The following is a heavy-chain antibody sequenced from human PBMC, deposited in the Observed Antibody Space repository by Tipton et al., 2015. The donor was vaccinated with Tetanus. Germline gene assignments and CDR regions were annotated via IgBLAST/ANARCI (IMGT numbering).Heavy chain of an antibody. D-gene: IGHD5-12*01. CDR1: GFTFSGSA. CDR2: IRSKANNYAT. CDR3: SRHGTGGYEKLDY. J-gene: IGHJ4*02. V-gene: IGHV3-73*01. Sequence: SLRLSCAASGFTFSGSAMHWVRQASGKGLEWVGRIRSKANNYATAYAASVDGRFTISRDDSNNMMFLQMNSLKTEDTAVYYCSRHGTGGYEKLDYWGQGPLVTVSS.